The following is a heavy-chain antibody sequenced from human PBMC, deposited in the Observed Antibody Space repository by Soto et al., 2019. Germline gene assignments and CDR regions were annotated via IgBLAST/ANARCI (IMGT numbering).Heavy chain of an antibody. J-gene: IGHJ4*02. CDR2: ISHSGST. D-gene: IGHD2-2*02. V-gene: IGHV4-31*03. Sequence: SETLSLTCTVSGGSISSAAYYWSWIRQHPGKGLEWIGYISHSGSTYYNPSLKSRVIISVDTSKNQFSLSLTSVTAADTAVYYCAREYTYGSNFFDGWGQGALVTVPS. CDR3: AREYTYGSNFFDG. CDR1: GGSISSAAYY.